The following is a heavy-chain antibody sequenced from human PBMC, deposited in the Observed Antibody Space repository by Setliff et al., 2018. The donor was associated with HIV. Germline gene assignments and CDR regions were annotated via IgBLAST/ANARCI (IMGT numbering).Heavy chain of an antibody. CDR2: ITPIFGTT. J-gene: IGHJ6*03. D-gene: IGHD3-10*01. V-gene: IGHV1-69*13. Sequence: GASVKVSCKASGGTFSRNPISWVRQAPGQGLEWMGGITPIFGTTKYAQKFQGRVTITADESRTTAYLDLNSLRSGDTAVYYCATAGEMATIGYSYYYMGVWGKGTTVTVS. CDR1: GGTFSRNP. CDR3: ATAGEMATIGYSYYYMGV.